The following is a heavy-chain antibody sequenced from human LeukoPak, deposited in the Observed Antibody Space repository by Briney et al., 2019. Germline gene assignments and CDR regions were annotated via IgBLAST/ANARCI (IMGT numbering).Heavy chain of an antibody. D-gene: IGHD1-14*01. J-gene: IGHJ6*02. Sequence: PSETLSLTCAVYGGSFSGYYWSWIRQPPGKGLEWIGEINHSGSTNYNPSPKSRVTISVDTSKNQFSLKLSSVTAADTAVYYCARGALTGYYYGMDVWGQGTTVTVSS. CDR1: GGSFSGYY. CDR2: INHSGST. V-gene: IGHV4-34*01. CDR3: ARGALTGYYYGMDV.